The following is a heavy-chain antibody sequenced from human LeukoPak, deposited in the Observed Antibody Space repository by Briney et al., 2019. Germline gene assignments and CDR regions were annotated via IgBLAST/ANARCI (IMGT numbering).Heavy chain of an antibody. D-gene: IGHD3-3*01. J-gene: IGHJ6*03. V-gene: IGHV4-59*01. CDR3: ARGLEWLLFRSRYYYMDV. CDR2: IYYSGST. Sequence: PSETLSLTCTVSGGSISSYYWSWIRQPPGKGLEWIGYIYYSGSTNYNPSLKSRVTISVDTSKNQFSLKLSSVTAADTAVYYCARGLEWLLFRSRYYYMDVWGRGTTVTVSS. CDR1: GGSISSYY.